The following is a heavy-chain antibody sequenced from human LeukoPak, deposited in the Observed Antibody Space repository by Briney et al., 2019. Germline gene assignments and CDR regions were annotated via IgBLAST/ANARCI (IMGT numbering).Heavy chain of an antibody. Sequence: SLRLSCAASGFTFSSYGMHWVRQAPGKGLEWVAVIWYDGSNKYYADSVKGRFTIYRDNSKNTLYLQMNSLRAEDTAVYYCARDSSITMVQFDYWGQGTLVTVSS. D-gene: IGHD3-10*01. V-gene: IGHV3-33*01. CDR2: IWYDGSNK. CDR3: ARDSSITMVQFDY. CDR1: GFTFSSYG. J-gene: IGHJ4*02.